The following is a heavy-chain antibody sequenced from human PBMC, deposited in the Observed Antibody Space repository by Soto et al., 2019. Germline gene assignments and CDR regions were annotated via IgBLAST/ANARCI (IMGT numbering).Heavy chain of an antibody. CDR3: AADVIAVARDFDH. V-gene: IGHV1-58*01. CDR2: IVVGSGHP. Sequence: ASAKVSCKASGFTFSNSAVQWVRQSRGQRLEWMGWIVVGSGHPNLAQKFQDRVTLTRDMSTGTAYMELSSLRSEDTAVYYCAADVIAVARDFDHWGQGTQVTVSS. CDR1: GFTFSNSA. J-gene: IGHJ4*02. D-gene: IGHD6-19*01.